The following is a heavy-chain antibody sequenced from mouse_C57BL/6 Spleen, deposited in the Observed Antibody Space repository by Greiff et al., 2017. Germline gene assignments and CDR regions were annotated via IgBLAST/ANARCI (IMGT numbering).Heavy chain of an antibody. J-gene: IGHJ3*01. Sequence: QVQLQQSGAELVRPGASVTLSCKASGFTFTDSDMHWVKQTPVHGLEWIGAIDPETGGTDYNQKFQGKAILTADKSSSAAYMELRSLTSEESAVYYCTSDYGSSAFAYWGQGTLVTVSA. CDR1: GFTFTDSD. CDR3: TSDYGSSAFAY. CDR2: IDPETGGT. D-gene: IGHD1-1*01. V-gene: IGHV1-15*01.